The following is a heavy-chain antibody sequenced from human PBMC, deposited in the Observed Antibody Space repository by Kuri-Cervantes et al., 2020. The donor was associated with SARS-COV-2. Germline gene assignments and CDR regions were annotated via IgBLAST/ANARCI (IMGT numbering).Heavy chain of an antibody. CDR3: AKRFVVPTNGTDYFDY. Sequence: GESLKISCAASGFTFSSHSMNWVRQAPGKGLEWVSCTSSGSTYIYYVDSVKGRFTISRDISKKTLYLQMHRLRAEDTAAYYCAKRFVVPTNGTDYFDYWGQGTLVTVSS. CDR2: TSSGSTYI. D-gene: IGHD3-10*01. V-gene: IGHV3-21*04. J-gene: IGHJ4*02. CDR1: GFTFSSHS.